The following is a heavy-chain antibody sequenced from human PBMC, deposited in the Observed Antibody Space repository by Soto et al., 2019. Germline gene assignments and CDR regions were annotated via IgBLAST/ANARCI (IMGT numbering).Heavy chain of an antibody. V-gene: IGHV3-11*01. J-gene: IGHJ4*02. CDR2: ISSSGSTI. Sequence: GGSLRLSCAASGFTFSDYYMSWIRQAPGTGLEWVSYISSSGSTIYYADSVKGRFTISRDNAKNSLYLQMNSLRAEDTAVYYCASSPYGSGSYYYFDYWGQETMVTVSS. CDR1: GFTFSDYY. D-gene: IGHD3-10*01. CDR3: ASSPYGSGSYYYFDY.